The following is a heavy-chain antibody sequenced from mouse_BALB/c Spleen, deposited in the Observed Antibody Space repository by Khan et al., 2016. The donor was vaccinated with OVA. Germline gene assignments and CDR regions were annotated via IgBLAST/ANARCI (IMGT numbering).Heavy chain of an antibody. CDR1: GYTFTNYG. CDR3: ARGASYWDFDV. Sequence: LVESGPELKKPGETVKISCKASGYTFTNYGMNWVKQAPGKGLKWMGWINTYTGEPTYTDDFKGRFAFSLETSASPAYLQINNLKNEDMATYFCARGASYWDFDVWGAGTTVTVSS. CDR2: INTYTGEP. V-gene: IGHV9-1*02. J-gene: IGHJ1*01.